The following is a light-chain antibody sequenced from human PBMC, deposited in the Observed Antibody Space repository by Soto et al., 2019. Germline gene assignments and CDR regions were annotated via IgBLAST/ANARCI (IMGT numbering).Light chain of an antibody. J-gene: IGKJ1*01. CDR1: HVVSSSY. V-gene: IGKV3-20*01. CDR2: TAS. Sequence: EIVLTQSPGTLSLSPGERATLSCRASHVVSSSYLAWYQHKPGQAPRLVIYTASSRATGIPDRFSGSGSGTDFSLTISRLEPEDFAVYYCPQYGSSPLTFGQGTKVEIK. CDR3: PQYGSSPLT.